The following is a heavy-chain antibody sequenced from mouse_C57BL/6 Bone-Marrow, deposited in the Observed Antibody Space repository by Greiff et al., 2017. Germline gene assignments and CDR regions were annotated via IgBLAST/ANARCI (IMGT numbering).Heavy chain of an antibody. CDR2: ISSGSSTI. J-gene: IGHJ3*01. Sequence: DVKLVESGGGLVKPGGSLKLSCAASGFSFSDYGMHWVRQAPEKGLEWVAYISSGSSTISYADTVKGRFTISRDNAKNTLCLQMTSRRSEDTAMYYCARRRAYWGQGTLVTVSA. V-gene: IGHV5-17*01. CDR3: ARRRAY. CDR1: GFSFSDYG.